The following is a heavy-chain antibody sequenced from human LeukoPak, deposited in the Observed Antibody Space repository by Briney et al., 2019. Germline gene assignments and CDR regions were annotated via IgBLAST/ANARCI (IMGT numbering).Heavy chain of an antibody. CDR2: INWNGGST. CDR1: GFTFDDYG. D-gene: IGHD3-3*01. Sequence: GGPLRLSCAAPGFTFDDYGMSWVRQAPGKGLEWVSGINWNGGSTGYADSVKGRFTISRDNAKNSLYLQMNSLRAEDTALYYCARAYWSGYYPDYWGQGTLVTVSS. V-gene: IGHV3-20*04. CDR3: ARAYWSGYYPDY. J-gene: IGHJ4*02.